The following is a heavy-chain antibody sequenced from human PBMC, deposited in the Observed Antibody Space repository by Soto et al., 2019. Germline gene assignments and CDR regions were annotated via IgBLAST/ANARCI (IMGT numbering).Heavy chain of an antibody. V-gene: IGHV3-74*01. CDR2: TSPDGST. CDR1: GFSLRSQW. CDR3: SVSIFGVVHY. J-gene: IGHJ4*02. Sequence: PVGSLRLSCAASGFSLRSQWMHWIRQAPGKGLEWVSRTSPDGSTIYADSVKGRFTISRDNAKNTVYLHMNSLRAEDTAMYYCSVSIFGVVHYWGQGTLVTVSS. D-gene: IGHD3-3*01.